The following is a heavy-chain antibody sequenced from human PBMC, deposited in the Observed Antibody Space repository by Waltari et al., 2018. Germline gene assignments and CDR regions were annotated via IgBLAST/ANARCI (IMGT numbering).Heavy chain of an antibody. J-gene: IGHJ4*02. D-gene: IGHD3-10*01. CDR1: GFTLTSYW. CDR2: INPDGSQK. Sequence: EVQLVESGGGLVQPGGSLSLSCAASGFTLTSYWMKWIRQAPGKGLEWVANINPDGSQKFYVDSVKGRFTVSRDNAQNSLYLQMNNLRAEDTAVYYCTTLARGESGDYWGQGTLVTVSS. CDR3: TTLARGESGDY. V-gene: IGHV3-7*01.